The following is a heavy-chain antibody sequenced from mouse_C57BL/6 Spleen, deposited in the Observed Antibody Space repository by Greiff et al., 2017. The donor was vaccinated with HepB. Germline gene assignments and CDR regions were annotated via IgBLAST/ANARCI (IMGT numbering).Heavy chain of an antibody. CDR2: IWSGGST. CDR1: GFSLTSYG. V-gene: IGHV2-2*01. Sequence: QVQLQQSGPGLVQPSQSLSITCTVSGFSLTSYGVHWVRQSPGKGLEWLGVIWSGGSTDYNAAFISRLSISKDNSKSQVFFKMNSLQADDTAIYYCARNDWEGYYAMDYWGQGTSVTVSS. CDR3: ARNDWEGYYAMDY. D-gene: IGHD4-1*01. J-gene: IGHJ4*01.